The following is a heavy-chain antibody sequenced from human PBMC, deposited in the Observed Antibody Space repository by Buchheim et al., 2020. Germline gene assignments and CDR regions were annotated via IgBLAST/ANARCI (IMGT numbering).Heavy chain of an antibody. CDR2: IRYDGTNK. CDR3: AKGYSSGWYFLSDY. J-gene: IGHJ4*02. D-gene: IGHD6-19*01. Sequence: QVQLVESGGGVVQPGRSLTLSCAASGFTFRTYGMHWVRQAPGKGLEWVAFIRYDGTNKYYADSVKGRITISRDNSKNPMYLHMNSLRAEDTAVYYCAKGYSSGWYFLSDYWGQGTL. CDR1: GFTFRTYG. V-gene: IGHV3-30*02.